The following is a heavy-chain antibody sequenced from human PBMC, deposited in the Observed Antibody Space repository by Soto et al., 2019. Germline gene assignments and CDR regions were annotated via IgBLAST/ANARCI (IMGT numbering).Heavy chain of an antibody. CDR1: GFIFSDYY. V-gene: IGHV3-30*18. CDR2: ISDDGSNK. D-gene: IGHD3-22*01. J-gene: IGHJ6*02. CDR3: AKVDGRGYYDRWLCGMDV. Sequence: QMQLVESGGGLVKPGGSLRLSCAASGFIFSDYYMSWIRQAPGKGLEWVAVISDDGSNKYYADSVKGRFTISRDNSKNTLYLQMNSLRAEDTAVYYCAKVDGRGYYDRWLCGMDVWGQGTTVTVSS.